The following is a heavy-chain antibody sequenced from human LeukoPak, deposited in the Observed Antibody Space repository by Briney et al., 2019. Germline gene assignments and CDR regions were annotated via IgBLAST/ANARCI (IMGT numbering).Heavy chain of an antibody. CDR2: ISYDGSNQ. J-gene: IGHJ4*02. CDR3: ANERGTAFDC. CDR1: GFTFSSYG. D-gene: IGHD1-7*01. V-gene: IGHV3-30*18. Sequence: GGSLRLSCAASGFTFSSYGMHWVRQAPGEGLEWVAVISYDGSNQYYADSVKGRFTISRDNSKTTLYLQMNSLRPDDTAVYFCANERGTAFDCWGQGTLVTVSS.